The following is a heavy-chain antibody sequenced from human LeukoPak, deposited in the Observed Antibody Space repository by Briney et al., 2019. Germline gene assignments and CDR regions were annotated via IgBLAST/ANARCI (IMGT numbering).Heavy chain of an antibody. CDR1: GFTFSSYA. Sequence: GGSLRLSCAASGFTFSSYAMSWVRQAPGKGLEWVSAISGSGGSTYYADSVKGRFTISRDNAKNSLYLQMNSLRAEDTAVYYCARATSSTSCYMDVWGQGTTVTVSS. CDR2: ISGSGGST. CDR3: ARATSSTSCYMDV. V-gene: IGHV3-23*01. J-gene: IGHJ6*02. D-gene: IGHD2-2*01.